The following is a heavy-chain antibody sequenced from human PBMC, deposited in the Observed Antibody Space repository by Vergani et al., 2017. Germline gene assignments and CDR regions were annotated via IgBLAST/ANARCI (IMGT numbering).Heavy chain of an antibody. D-gene: IGHD1-26*01. CDR1: GYSISSGYY. V-gene: IGHV4-38-2*01. CDR3: AGRFSGSLDD. J-gene: IGHJ4*02. Sequence: QVQLQESGPGLVKPSETLSLTCAVSGYSISSGYYWGWIRQPPGKGLEWIGSIYHSGITYYNPSLKSRVTRSVDTSKHQFSLKLSSVTASITAVDYCAGRFSGSLDDWGQGSLVTVSS. CDR2: IYHSGIT.